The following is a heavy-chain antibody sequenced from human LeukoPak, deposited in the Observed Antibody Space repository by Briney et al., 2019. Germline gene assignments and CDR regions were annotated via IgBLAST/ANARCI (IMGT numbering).Heavy chain of an antibody. J-gene: IGHJ6*03. Sequence: PSETLSLTCAVSGGSISTSSYDWGWIRQSPGKGLECFGTIYYRGSTYYTPSLKSRVSISVDTSKNQFSLRLSSVTAADTAVYYCARLKEDGGAAGGDYIDAWGQGTPVTVSS. D-gene: IGHD6-25*01. CDR1: GGSISTSSYD. CDR2: IYYRGST. CDR3: ARLKEDGGAAGGDYIDA. V-gene: IGHV4-39*01.